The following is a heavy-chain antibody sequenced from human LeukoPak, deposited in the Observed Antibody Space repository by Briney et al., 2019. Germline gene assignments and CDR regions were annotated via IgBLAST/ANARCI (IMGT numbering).Heavy chain of an antibody. V-gene: IGHV3-21*01. CDR3: ARADCSSSTCYLRRSWLDP. CDR1: GFTLSNYD. J-gene: IGHJ5*02. D-gene: IGHD2-2*01. Sequence: GGSLRLSCAASGFTLSNYDMNWVRQAPGKGLEWVSSISTSSRYIYYKDSVRGRFTISRDDAKNSLYLEMNSLRAEDTAVYYYARADCSSSTCYLRRSWLDPWGQGTLVTVSS. CDR2: ISTSSRYI.